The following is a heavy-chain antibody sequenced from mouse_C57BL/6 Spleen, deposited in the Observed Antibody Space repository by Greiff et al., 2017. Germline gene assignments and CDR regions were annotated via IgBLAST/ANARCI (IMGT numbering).Heavy chain of an antibody. D-gene: IGHD4-1*01. CDR3: TREGTGSGYFDY. CDR2: LSSGGDYI. CDR1: GFTFSSYA. Sequence: DVKLVESGEGLVKPGGSLKLSCAASGFTFSSYAMSWVRQTPEKRLEWVAYLSSGGDYIYYADTVKGRFTISRDNARNTLYLQLSSLKSEDTAMYYCTREGTGSGYFDYWGQGTTLTVSS. J-gene: IGHJ2*01. V-gene: IGHV5-9-1*02.